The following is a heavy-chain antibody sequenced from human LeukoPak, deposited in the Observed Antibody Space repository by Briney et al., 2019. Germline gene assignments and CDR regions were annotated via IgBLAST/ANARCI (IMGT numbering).Heavy chain of an antibody. V-gene: IGHV1-2*02. D-gene: IGHD6-19*01. CDR2: INPNSGGT. Sequence: ASVKVSCTASGYTFTVYYMHWVRQAPGQGLEWMGWINPNSGGTNYAQKFQGRVTMTRDTSISTAYMELSRLRSDDTAVYYCARDTRVAGSSYPFYWGQGTLVTVSS. CDR1: GYTFTVYY. J-gene: IGHJ4*02. CDR3: ARDTRVAGSSYPFY.